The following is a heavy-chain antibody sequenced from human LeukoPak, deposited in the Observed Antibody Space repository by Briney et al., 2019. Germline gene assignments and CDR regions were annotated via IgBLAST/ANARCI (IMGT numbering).Heavy chain of an antibody. J-gene: IGHJ4*02. D-gene: IGHD5-12*01. CDR1: GYIFTNYG. CDR3: ARAWLRLNPYFDY. Sequence: ASVKVSCKVSGYIFTNYGISWVRQAPGQGLEWMGWVSGYNGHTKYVQKFQGRVTMTRDTSISTSYMELSRLRSDDTAVYYCARAWLRLNPYFDYWGQGTLVTVSS. CDR2: VSGYNGHT. V-gene: IGHV1-18*01.